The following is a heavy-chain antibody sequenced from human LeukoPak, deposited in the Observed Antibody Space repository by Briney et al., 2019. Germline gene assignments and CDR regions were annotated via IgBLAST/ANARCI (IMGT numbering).Heavy chain of an antibody. CDR2: IYSGGST. CDR1: GFTFSSNH. J-gene: IGHJ4*02. D-gene: IGHD2-2*01. Sequence: PGGSLRLSCAASGFTFSSNHMTWVRQAPGKGPEWVSVIYSGGSTYYADSVKGRFTISRDNSKNTLYLQMNSLRAEDTAVYYCAKGPGGVVVPAAMYRDYWGQGTLVTVSS. V-gene: IGHV3-53*01. CDR3: AKGPGGVVVPAAMYRDY.